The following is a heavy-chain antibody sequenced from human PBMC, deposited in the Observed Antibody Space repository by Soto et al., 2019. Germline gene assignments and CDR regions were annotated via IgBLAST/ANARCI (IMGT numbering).Heavy chain of an antibody. D-gene: IGHD6-6*01. CDR2: INPSADST. J-gene: IGHJ6*02. CDR3: ARPGLYSSSSRGMDV. V-gene: IGHV1-46*01. Sequence: ASVKVSCKASRYTFISYYMHWVRQAPGQGLEWMGIINPSADSTNYAQKFQGRVTMTRDTSTSTVYMELRSLRSEDAAVYYCARPGLYSSSSRGMDVWGQGTTVTVSS. CDR1: RYTFISYY.